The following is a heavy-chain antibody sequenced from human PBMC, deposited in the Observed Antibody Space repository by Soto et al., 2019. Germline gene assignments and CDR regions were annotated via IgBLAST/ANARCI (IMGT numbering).Heavy chain of an antibody. V-gene: IGHV4-59*01. CDR1: GGSISSYY. Sequence: QVQLQESGPGLVKPSETLSLTCTVSGGSISSYYWSWIRQPPGKGLEWIGYIYYSGSTNYNPSLKSRVTISVDTSKNQFSLKLSSVTAADTVVYYCAREYCSGGSCYSYWGQGTLVTVSS. CDR3: AREYCSGGSCYSY. CDR2: IYYSGST. D-gene: IGHD2-15*01. J-gene: IGHJ4*02.